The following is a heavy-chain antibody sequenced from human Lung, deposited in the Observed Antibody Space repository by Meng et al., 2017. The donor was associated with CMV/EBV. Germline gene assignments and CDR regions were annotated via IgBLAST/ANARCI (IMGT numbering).Heavy chain of an antibody. CDR1: GFTFSSYW. D-gene: IGHD6-19*01. CDR2: IKQDGSEK. CDR3: ARVSGIAVAGTLGFGYYYYGMDV. J-gene: IGHJ6*02. V-gene: IGHV3-7*01. Sequence: ESXKISXAASGFTFSSYWMSWVRQAPGKGLEWVANIKQDGSEKYYVDSVKGRFTISRDNAKNSLYLQMNSLRAEDTAAYYCARVSGIAVAGTLGFGYYYYGMDVWGQGTTVXVSS.